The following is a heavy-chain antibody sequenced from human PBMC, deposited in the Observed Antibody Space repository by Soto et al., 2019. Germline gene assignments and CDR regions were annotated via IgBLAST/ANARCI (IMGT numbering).Heavy chain of an antibody. Sequence: PSETLSLNCAVSGGSISSGGYSWSWIRQPPGKGLEWIGYIYHSGSTYYNPSLKSRVTISKDTSKNQVVLTMTNMDPVDTATYYCARIRNTRGSGWYYFDYWGQGTLVTVSS. J-gene: IGHJ4*02. V-gene: IGHV4-30-2*02. CDR2: IYHSGST. D-gene: IGHD6-19*01. CDR1: GGSISSGGYS. CDR3: ARIRNTRGSGWYYFDY.